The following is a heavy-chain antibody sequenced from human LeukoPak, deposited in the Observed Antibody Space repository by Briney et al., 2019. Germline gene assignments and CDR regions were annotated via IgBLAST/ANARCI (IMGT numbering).Heavy chain of an antibody. Sequence: GASVKVSCKASGFTFTAYYMHWMRQAPGQGPEYMGLFNPKSGGTDYAQKFQGRVTMTRDTSISTAYLELSRLRSDDTAVYYCARTWEPSPFDYWGQGTLVTVSS. CDR1: GFTFTAYY. J-gene: IGHJ4*02. CDR3: ARTWEPSPFDY. CDR2: FNPKSGGT. D-gene: IGHD1-26*01. V-gene: IGHV1-2*02.